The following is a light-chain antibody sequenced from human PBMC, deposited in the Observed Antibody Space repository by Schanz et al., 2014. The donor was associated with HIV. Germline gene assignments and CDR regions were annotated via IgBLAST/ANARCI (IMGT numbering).Light chain of an antibody. Sequence: DIQMTQSPSSVSASVGDRITITCRASQGVRTWLAWYQRKPGKAPKLLIYAASTLQSGVPSRFSGGGSGTDFTLTISGLQPEDFGTYYCQQTNSFPLTFGPGTKVDIK. CDR1: QGVRTW. J-gene: IGKJ3*01. CDR3: QQTNSFPLT. CDR2: AAS. V-gene: IGKV1-12*01.